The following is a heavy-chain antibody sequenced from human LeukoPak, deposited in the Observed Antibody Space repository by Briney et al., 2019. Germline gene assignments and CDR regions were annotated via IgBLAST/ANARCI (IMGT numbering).Heavy chain of an antibody. CDR1: GGSISSSSYY. D-gene: IGHD6-6*01. Sequence: SETLSLTCTVSGGSISSSSYYWGWIRQPPGKGLEWIGSIYYSGSTYYNPSLKSRVTISVDTSKNQFSLKLSSVTAADTAVYYCARHGISSIAAPFDYWGQGTLVTVSS. V-gene: IGHV4-39*01. CDR2: IYYSGST. CDR3: ARHGISSIAAPFDY. J-gene: IGHJ4*02.